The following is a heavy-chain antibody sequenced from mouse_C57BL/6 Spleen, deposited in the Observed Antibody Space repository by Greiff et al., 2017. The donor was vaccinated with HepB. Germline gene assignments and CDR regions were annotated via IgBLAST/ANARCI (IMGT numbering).Heavy chain of an antibody. CDR1: GYSFTGYY. V-gene: IGHV1-42*01. Sequence: DVQLQESGPELVKPGASVKISCKASGYSFTGYYMNWVKQSPEKSLEWIGEINPSTGGTTYNQKFKAKATLTVDKSSSTAYMQLKSLTSEDSAVYYCARGSNYEAWFAYWGQGTLVTVSA. J-gene: IGHJ3*01. CDR3: ARGSNYEAWFAY. D-gene: IGHD2-5*01. CDR2: INPSTGGT.